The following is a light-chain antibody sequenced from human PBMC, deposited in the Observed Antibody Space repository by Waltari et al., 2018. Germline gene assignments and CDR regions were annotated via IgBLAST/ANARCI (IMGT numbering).Light chain of an antibody. CDR2: RNN. CDR3: AVWDDSLSAWV. CDR1: SSNIGSQY. J-gene: IGLJ3*02. Sequence: QSVLTQPPSASGTPGQRVTISCSGSSSNIGSQYVFWYQQLPGTAPKLLSYRNNQRPAGVPDRSSGSKSGTSAALAISGLRSEDEADYHCAVWDDSLSAWVFGGGTKLTVL. V-gene: IGLV1-47*01.